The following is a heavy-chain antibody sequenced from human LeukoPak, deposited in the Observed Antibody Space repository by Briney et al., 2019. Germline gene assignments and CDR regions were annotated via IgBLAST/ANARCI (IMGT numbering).Heavy chain of an antibody. D-gene: IGHD3-9*01. V-gene: IGHV1-69*05. CDR1: GGTFSSYA. Sequence: SVKVSCKASGGTFSSYAISWVRQAPGQGLEWMGGIIPIFGTANYAQKFQGRVTITTDESTSTAYMELSSLRSEDTAVYYGARDNRKNVLRYFDWSDAFDIWGQGTMVTVSS. J-gene: IGHJ3*02. CDR2: IIPIFGTA. CDR3: ARDNRKNVLRYFDWSDAFDI.